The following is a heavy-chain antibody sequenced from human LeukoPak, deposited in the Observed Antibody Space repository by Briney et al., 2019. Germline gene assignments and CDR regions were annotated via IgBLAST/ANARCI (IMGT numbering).Heavy chain of an antibody. CDR3: ARGTGTTNFDY. V-gene: IGHV4-4*07. CDR2: IYTSGTT. Sequence: SETLSLTCTVSGDSTNGYYWSWIRQPAGEGLEWIGRIYTSGTTNYNPSLKSRVTMSVDTSKTQFSLRLNSVTAADTAVYYCARGTGTTNFDYWGQGALVTVSS. D-gene: IGHD1-7*01. J-gene: IGHJ4*02. CDR1: GDSTNGYY.